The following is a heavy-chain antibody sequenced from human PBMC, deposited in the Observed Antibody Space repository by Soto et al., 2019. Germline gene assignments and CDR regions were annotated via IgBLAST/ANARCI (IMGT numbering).Heavy chain of an antibody. CDR3: TTDLQAYCDGTTCYAGNYYYDDMDV. CDR1: GFSFRNAW. J-gene: IGHJ6*02. Sequence: GGSLRLSCAASGFSFRNAWMSWVRQAPGKGLEWVGHIKSQGDGGTRDYAAPVKGRFTISRDDSKNTLFLQMNSLKNEDTAVYFCTTDLQAYCDGTTCYAGNYYYDDMDVWGQGTTVTVSS. D-gene: IGHD2-2*01. CDR2: IKSQGDGGTR. V-gene: IGHV3-15*01.